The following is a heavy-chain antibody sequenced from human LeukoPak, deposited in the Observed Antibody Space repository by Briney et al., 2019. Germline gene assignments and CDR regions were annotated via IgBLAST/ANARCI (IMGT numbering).Heavy chain of an antibody. J-gene: IGHJ5*02. CDR3: AKDLGKKVVVAGPGGFDP. D-gene: IGHD6-19*01. CDR2: ISGSGGST. Sequence: GGSLRLSCAASGFTFSGYAMSWVRQAPGKGLEWVSAISGSGGSTYYADSVKGRFTISRDNSKNTLYLQMNSLRAEDTAVYYCAKDLGKKVVVAGPGGFDPWGQGTLVTVSS. V-gene: IGHV3-23*01. CDR1: GFTFSGYA.